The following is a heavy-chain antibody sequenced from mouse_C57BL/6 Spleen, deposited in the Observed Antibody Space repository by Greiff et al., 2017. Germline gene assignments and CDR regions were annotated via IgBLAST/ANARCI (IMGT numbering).Heavy chain of an antibody. CDR1: GFTFSDYG. J-gene: IGHJ4*01. CDR2: ISSGSSTI. V-gene: IGHV5-17*01. CDR3: ARGNYGYAMDY. D-gene: IGHD2-1*01. Sequence: DVMLVESGGGLVKPGGSLKLSCAASGFTFSDYGMHWVRQAPEKGLEWVAYISSGSSTIYYADTVKGRFTISRDNAKNTLFLQMTSLRSEDTAMYYCARGNYGYAMDYWGQGASVTVSS.